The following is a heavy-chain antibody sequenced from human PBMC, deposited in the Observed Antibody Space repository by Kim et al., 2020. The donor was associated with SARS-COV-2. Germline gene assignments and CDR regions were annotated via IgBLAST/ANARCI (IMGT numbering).Heavy chain of an antibody. CDR3: AKDGDTSTTRTDSLDI. CDR2: ISGSGATT. D-gene: IGHD3-16*01. Sequence: GGSLRLSCATSGFTFRTYAMSWVRQAPGKGLEWLSAISGSGATTNYADSVKGRFTISRDNSMNTLSLQMTSLRVEDTALYYCAKDGDTSTTRTDSLDIWGQGTMVTVSS. V-gene: IGHV3-23*01. CDR1: GFTFRTYA. J-gene: IGHJ3*02.